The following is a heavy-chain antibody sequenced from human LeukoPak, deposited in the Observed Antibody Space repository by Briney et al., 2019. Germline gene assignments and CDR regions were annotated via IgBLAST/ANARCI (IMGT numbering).Heavy chain of an antibody. Sequence: ASVKVSCKASGYPFTSYNINWVRQAPGRGLEWMGWMNTNSGNTGYSQNFQGRVTMTRDTSINTAYMELSSLMSEDTAVYYCARGLPKAVFGVVIEDWGQGTLVTVSS. D-gene: IGHD3-3*01. J-gene: IGHJ4*02. CDR3: ARGLPKAVFGVVIED. V-gene: IGHV1-8*01. CDR1: GYPFTSYN. CDR2: MNTNSGNT.